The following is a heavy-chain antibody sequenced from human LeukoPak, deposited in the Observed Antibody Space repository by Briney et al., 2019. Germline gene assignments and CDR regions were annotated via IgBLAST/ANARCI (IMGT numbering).Heavy chain of an antibody. J-gene: IGHJ3*02. CDR3: ASVIMITFGGVSDDAFDI. CDR1: GGTFSSYA. Sequence: SVKVSCKASGGTFSSYAISWVRQAPGQGLEWIGGIIPIFGTANYAQKFQGRVTITTDESTSTAYMELSSLRSEDTAVYYCASVIMITFGGVSDDAFDIWGQGTMVTVSS. V-gene: IGHV1-69*05. D-gene: IGHD3-16*01. CDR2: IIPIFGTA.